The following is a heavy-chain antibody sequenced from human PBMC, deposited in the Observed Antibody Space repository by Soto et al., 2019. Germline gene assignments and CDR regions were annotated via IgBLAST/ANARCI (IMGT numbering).Heavy chain of an antibody. J-gene: IGHJ4*02. CDR3: VSAPSGSSTWTSPLDY. CDR2: IYSSGST. D-gene: IGHD2-2*01. Sequence: SETLSLTCTVSGVSISSTSYYWGWIRQPPGKGLEWIGNIYSSGSTNYNPSLRSRVTISGDTSKNQLSLKLSSVTAADTAVYYCVSAPSGSSTWTSPLDYWGQGSLVTVSS. V-gene: IGHV4-39*01. CDR1: GVSISSTSYY.